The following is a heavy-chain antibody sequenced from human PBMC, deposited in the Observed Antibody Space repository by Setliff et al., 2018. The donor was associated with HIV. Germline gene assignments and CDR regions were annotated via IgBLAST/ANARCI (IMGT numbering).Heavy chain of an antibody. D-gene: IGHD7-27*01. J-gene: IGHJ6*03. CDR1: GGSISNYY. CDR3: ARGIDWGHFYYYYMDV. CDR2: IYFTGNT. V-gene: IGHV4-59*01. Sequence: SETLSLTCTVSGGSISNYYWSWIRQPPGKGLEWIGYIYFTGNTNYNPSLKSRVTISLDTSKNQLSLKLSSVTAADTAVYFCARGIDWGHFYYYYMDVWGKGTTVTVSS.